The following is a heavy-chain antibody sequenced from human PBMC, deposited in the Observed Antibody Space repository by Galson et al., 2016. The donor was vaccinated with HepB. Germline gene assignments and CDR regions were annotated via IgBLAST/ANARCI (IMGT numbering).Heavy chain of an antibody. CDR1: GYSFTSYW. D-gene: IGHD5-24*01. Sequence: QSGAEVKKPGESLRISCKASGYSFTSYWINWVRQMPGKGLEWVGKIDPSDSHTNYSPSFQGHVTISADKSISTAFLQWSSLKASDTAMYYCARLHSDGYNEYWFFDLWGRGSLVSVSS. CDR2: IDPSDSHT. CDR3: ARLHSDGYNEYWFFDL. J-gene: IGHJ2*01. V-gene: IGHV5-10-1*01.